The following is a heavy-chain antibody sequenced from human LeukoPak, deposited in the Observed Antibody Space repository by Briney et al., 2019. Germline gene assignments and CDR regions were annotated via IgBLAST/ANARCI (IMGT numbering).Heavy chain of an antibody. CDR1: GYTPTELA. V-gene: IGHV1-24*01. D-gene: IGHD6-19*01. J-gene: IGHJ4*02. CDR3: APGIAVDGTVPDY. Sequence: ASVNVSCKVSGYTPTELAMHWVRQSPGKGREGRGGFDTEDGERIYAQKFQGRVTMTEATSTDTAYMELSSLRSEDTAVYYCAPGIAVDGTVPDYWGQGTLVTVSS. CDR2: FDTEDGER.